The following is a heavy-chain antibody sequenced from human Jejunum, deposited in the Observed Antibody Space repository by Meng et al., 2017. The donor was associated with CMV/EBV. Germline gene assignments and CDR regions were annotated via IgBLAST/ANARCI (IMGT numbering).Heavy chain of an antibody. Sequence: WVRQAPGQGLVWASVIYSNGNTYYADSVKGRFTISRDSSKNTFSLQMNRLRAEDTAVYYCARGGGGWSSSDYYHYHGLDVWGQGTTVTVSS. V-gene: IGHV3-53*01. CDR3: ARGGGGWSSSDYYHYHGLDV. D-gene: IGHD6-19*01. J-gene: IGHJ6*02. CDR2: IYSNGNT.